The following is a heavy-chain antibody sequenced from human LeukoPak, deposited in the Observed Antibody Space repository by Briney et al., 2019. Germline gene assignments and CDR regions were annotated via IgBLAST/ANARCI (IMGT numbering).Heavy chain of an antibody. D-gene: IGHD1-26*01. V-gene: IGHV3-11*06. CDR2: ISSIGDTV. CDR1: GFSFSDYS. J-gene: IGHJ4*02. CDR3: ARDDCPTRSCRFLYEN. Sequence: PGGSLRLSCTASGFSFSDYSMSWIRQAPGKGLEWISYISSIGDTVYSDSVTGRFSISRDNAKNSLFLQMNSLRAEDTAVFYCARDDCPTRSCRFLYENWGQGTLVTVSS.